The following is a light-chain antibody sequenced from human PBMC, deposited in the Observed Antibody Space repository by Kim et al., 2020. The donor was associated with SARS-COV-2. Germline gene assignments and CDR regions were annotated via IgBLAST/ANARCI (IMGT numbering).Light chain of an antibody. CDR3: QAWDSGTVV. Sequence: VSPGQTPRLTCSVSKLGYKFAYWYQQRPGQSPVLVIYQDTKRPSGIPERFSGSNSGNTATLTISGTQAMDEADYYCQAWDSGTVVFGGGTELTVL. V-gene: IGLV3-1*01. CDR2: QDT. J-gene: IGLJ2*01. CDR1: KLGYKF.